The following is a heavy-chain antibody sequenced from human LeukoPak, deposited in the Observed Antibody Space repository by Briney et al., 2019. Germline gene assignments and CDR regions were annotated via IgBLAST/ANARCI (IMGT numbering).Heavy chain of an antibody. Sequence: AETLSLTCAVYGGSFSGYYWSWIRQPPGKGLEWIGEINHSGSTNYNPSLKSRVTISVDTSKNQFSLKLSSVTAADTAVYYCASDPAGQYFDYWGQGTLVTVSS. CDR2: INHSGST. CDR3: ASDPAGQYFDY. CDR1: GGSFSGYY. J-gene: IGHJ4*02. V-gene: IGHV4-34*01.